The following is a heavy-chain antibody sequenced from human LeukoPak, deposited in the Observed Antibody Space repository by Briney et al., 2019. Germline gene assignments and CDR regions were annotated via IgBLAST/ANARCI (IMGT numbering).Heavy chain of an antibody. CDR1: GYTFTGYY. D-gene: IGHD6-13*01. J-gene: IGHJ4*02. Sequence: ASVKVSCKASGYTFTGYYMHWVRRAPGQGLEWMGWINPNSGGTNYAQKFQGRVTMTRDTSISTAYMELSRLRSDDTAVYYCAIDSSSWSFYFDYWGQGTLVTVSS. CDR2: INPNSGGT. V-gene: IGHV1-2*02. CDR3: AIDSSSWSFYFDY.